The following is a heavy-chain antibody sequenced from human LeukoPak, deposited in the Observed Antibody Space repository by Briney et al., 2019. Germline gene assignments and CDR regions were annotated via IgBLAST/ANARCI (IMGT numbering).Heavy chain of an antibody. J-gene: IGHJ4*02. D-gene: IGHD6-13*01. CDR3: ARGVYSGSWYYIDY. CDR2: IYYSGST. CDR1: GGSISSYY. Sequence: SETLSLTCTVSGGSISSYYWSWIRQPPGKGLEWIGYIYYSGSTNYNPSLKSRVTISVDTSKNQFSLKLSSVTAADTAVYYCARGVYSGSWYYIDYWGQGTLVTVSS. V-gene: IGHV4-59*01.